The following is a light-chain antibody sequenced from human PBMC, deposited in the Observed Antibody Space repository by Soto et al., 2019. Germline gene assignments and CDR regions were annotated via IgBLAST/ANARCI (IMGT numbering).Light chain of an antibody. V-gene: IGKV1-12*01. J-gene: IGKJ2*01. CDR1: QGIRYW. CDR3: QQADSLPYT. Sequence: DIQMTQSPSSLSASVGDRVTITCRASQGIRYWLAWYQQKPGKAPKLLIYSASNLQSGVPSRFSGSGSGTDFTLTINSVQPEDFATYYCQQADSLPYTFGQGTRLEI. CDR2: SAS.